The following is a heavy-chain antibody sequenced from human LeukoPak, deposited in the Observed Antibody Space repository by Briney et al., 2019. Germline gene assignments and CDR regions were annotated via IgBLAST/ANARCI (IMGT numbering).Heavy chain of an antibody. CDR1: GYTFTCYD. D-gene: IGHD3-10*01. CDR3: ARRLLWFGELNWFDP. J-gene: IGHJ5*02. Sequence: ASVKLSCKASGYTFTCYDINWVRQATAQGLEWMGLMNLNSGNTGYAQKFQGRVTMTRNTSISTAYMELSSLRSEDTAVYYCARRLLWFGELNWFDPWGQGTLVTVSS. CDR2: MNLNSGNT. V-gene: IGHV1-8*01.